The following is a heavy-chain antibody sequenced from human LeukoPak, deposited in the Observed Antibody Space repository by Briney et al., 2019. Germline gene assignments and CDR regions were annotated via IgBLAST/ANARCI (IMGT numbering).Heavy chain of an antibody. D-gene: IGHD2-2*01. J-gene: IGHJ3*02. CDR1: GGSISNWY. Sequence: LDTLSLTCTVSGGSISNWYWSWFRQPAGKGLEWIGRIYSSGSTIYNPSLKSRVTMSVDTSTNQISLRLTSVTAADTAMYYCARKLASSTLKAGAFDIWGQGTMVTVSS. CDR3: ARKLASSTLKAGAFDI. V-gene: IGHV4-4*07. CDR2: IYSSGST.